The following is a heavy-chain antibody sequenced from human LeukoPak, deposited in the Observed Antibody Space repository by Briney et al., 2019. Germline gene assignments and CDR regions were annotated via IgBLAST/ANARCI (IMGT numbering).Heavy chain of an antibody. J-gene: IGHJ4*02. CDR3: ARHQLRGFLDDN. D-gene: IGHD3-10*01. CDR2: ISYSGAT. V-gene: IGHV4-59*08. Sequence: SQTLSLARVVAAASISSDYCGCNRHPPGKLLEWIGCISYSGATKYNPSLNSRVTISIDTSKTQFSLRLTSVTAADTAVYYCARHQLRGFLDDNWGQGALVTVSS. CDR1: AASISSDY.